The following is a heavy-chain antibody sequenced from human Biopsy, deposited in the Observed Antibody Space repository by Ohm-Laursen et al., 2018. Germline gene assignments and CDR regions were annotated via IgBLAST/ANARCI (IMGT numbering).Heavy chain of an antibody. D-gene: IGHD1-1*01. J-gene: IGHJ4*02. CDR3: ARDRFDWTLPS. Sequence: ASVTASCQVPADSFIGYDIHWARPAPGQGLEWMGSIYLNNGATKNAQKFQGRVTMTRDTSISSAFMELNSLGSDDPAVYYCARDRFDWTLPSWGQGTLVTVSS. CDR2: IYLNNGAT. CDR1: ADSFIGYD. V-gene: IGHV1-2*02.